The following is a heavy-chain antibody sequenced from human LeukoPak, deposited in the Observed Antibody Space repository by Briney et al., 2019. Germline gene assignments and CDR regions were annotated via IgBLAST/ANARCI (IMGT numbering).Heavy chain of an antibody. Sequence: GGSLRLSCAASGFTFSTYAMYWVSQAPGKGLEWVAGISFDASYNYSADSVKGRFTISRDNSKNTHYLHMSSLRPDDTAVYYSARGGVPYYYYYMDVWGKGTTVTVSS. CDR1: GFTFSTYA. CDR2: ISFDASYN. V-gene: IGHV3-30*04. D-gene: IGHD6-6*01. J-gene: IGHJ6*03. CDR3: ARGGVPYYYYYMDV.